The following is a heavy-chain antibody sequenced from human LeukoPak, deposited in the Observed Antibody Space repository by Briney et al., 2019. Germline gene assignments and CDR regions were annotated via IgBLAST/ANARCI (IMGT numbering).Heavy chain of an antibody. CDR2: IYHSGST. J-gene: IGHJ4*02. Sequence: PPETLSLTCAVSGGSIRSSNWWSWVRQPPGKELGWIGEIYHSGSTNYNPSLKSRATISVDKSKNQFSLKLSSVTAADTAVYYCARAVSSSWYYFDYWGQGTLVTVSS. D-gene: IGHD6-13*01. V-gene: IGHV4-4*03. CDR3: ARAVSSSWYYFDY. CDR1: GGSIRSSNW.